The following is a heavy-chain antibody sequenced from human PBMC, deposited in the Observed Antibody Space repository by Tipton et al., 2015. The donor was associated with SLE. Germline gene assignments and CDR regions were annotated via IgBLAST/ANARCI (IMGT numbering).Heavy chain of an antibody. Sequence: QLVQSGAEVKKPGSSVKVSCKASGGTFSSYTISWVRQAPGQGLEWMGWISAYNGNTNYAQKLQDRVTMTTDTSTSTAYMELRSLRYADTVVYYCAIGVITRKYYFDYWGQGTLVPVSS. V-gene: IGHV1-18*01. CDR2: ISAYNGNT. D-gene: IGHD3-16*01. CDR3: AIGVITRKYYFDY. CDR1: GGTFSSYT. J-gene: IGHJ4*02.